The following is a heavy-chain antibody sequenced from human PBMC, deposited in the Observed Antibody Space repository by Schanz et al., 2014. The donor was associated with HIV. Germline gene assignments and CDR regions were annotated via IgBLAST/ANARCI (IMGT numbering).Heavy chain of an antibody. J-gene: IGHJ6*02. Sequence: VQLVESGGGLVQPGGSLRLPCVVSGFTFSSYAMGWVRQAPGKGLEWVSYISSSSTTIYYADSVKGRFTISRDNSKNTLYLEMNSLRAEDTAVYYCAKMEMAIVRWYYGMDVWGQGTTVTVSS. V-gene: IGHV3-23*04. D-gene: IGHD3-16*02. CDR3: AKMEMAIVRWYYGMDV. CDR1: GFTFSSYA. CDR2: ISSSSTTI.